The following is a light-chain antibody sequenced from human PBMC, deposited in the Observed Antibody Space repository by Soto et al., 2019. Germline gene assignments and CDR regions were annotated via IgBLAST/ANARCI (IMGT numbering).Light chain of an antibody. Sequence: IQMTQSPSSLSASVGDRVSITCRASQSISTFLNWYQQRPGEAPKLLIYAASSLQSGVPSRFSGSGSGADVTLTIGSLQPEDFASYYCQQSYTTPRTFGQGTKVEVK. CDR3: QQSYTTPRT. V-gene: IGKV1-39*01. J-gene: IGKJ1*01. CDR1: QSISTF. CDR2: AAS.